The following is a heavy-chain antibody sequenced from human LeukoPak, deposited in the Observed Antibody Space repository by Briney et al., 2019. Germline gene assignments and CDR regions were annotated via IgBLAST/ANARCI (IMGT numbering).Heavy chain of an antibody. CDR2: ISGSGDTT. CDR3: AKDRSDNSSWYCMDV. V-gene: IGHV3-23*01. D-gene: IGHD6-19*01. Sequence: GGSLRLSCAASGFTFSNYAMSWVRQAPGKGPEWVSGISGSGDTTYYADSVKGRFTISRGNSKNTLYLQMNSLGAEDTAVYYCAKDRSDNSSWYCMDVWGQGTTVTVSS. J-gene: IGHJ6*02. CDR1: GFTFSNYA.